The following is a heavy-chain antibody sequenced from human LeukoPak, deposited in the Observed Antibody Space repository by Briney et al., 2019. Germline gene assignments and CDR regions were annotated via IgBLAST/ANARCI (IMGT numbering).Heavy chain of an antibody. CDR1: GYTFTNYG. D-gene: IGHD5-18*01. CDR2: ISVYNGNT. J-gene: IGHJ4*02. Sequence: ASVKVSCKASGYTFTNYGISWVRQAPGQGPEWMGWISVYNGNTNYAQKLQGRVTMTTDTSTSTAYMELRSLRSDDTAVYYCARDRESSYGYDSVYWGQGTLVTVSS. V-gene: IGHV1-18*01. CDR3: ARDRESSYGYDSVY.